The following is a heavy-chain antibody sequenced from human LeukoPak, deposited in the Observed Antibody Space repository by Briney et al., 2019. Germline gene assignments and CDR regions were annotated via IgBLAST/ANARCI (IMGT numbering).Heavy chain of an antibody. V-gene: IGHV4-59*11. Sequence: SETLSLTCTVSGGSIGSHYWSWIRQPPGKGLEWIGYIYYSGSTNYNPSLKSRVTISVDTSKNQFSLKLSSVTAADTAVYYCARSLLYYGYYYYYYMDVWGKGTTVTVSS. J-gene: IGHJ6*03. D-gene: IGHD1-26*01. CDR2: IYYSGST. CDR3: ARSLLYYGYYYYYYMDV. CDR1: GGSIGSHY.